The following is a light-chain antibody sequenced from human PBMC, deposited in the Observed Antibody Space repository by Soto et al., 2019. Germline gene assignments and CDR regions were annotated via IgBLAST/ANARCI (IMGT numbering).Light chain of an antibody. CDR2: LNSDGSH. CDR1: SGHSSYA. CDR3: ATWDGSLNGVV. J-gene: IGLJ2*01. Sequence: QLVLTQSPSASASLGASVKLTCTLSSGHSSYAIAWHQQQPEKGPRYLMKLNSDGSHSKGDGIPDRFSGSSSGAERYLTISSLQSEDEADYYCATWDGSLNGVVFGGGTKLTVL. V-gene: IGLV4-69*01.